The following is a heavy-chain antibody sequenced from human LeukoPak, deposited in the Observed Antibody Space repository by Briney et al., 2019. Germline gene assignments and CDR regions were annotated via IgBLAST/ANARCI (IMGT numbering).Heavy chain of an antibody. CDR3: ARDLSWYYDFWSGYPPLAPPGY. CDR1: GFTFSDYY. D-gene: IGHD3-3*01. V-gene: IGHV3-11*01. J-gene: IGHJ4*02. Sequence: GGSLRVSCAAPGFTFSDYYMSCIRQAPGKGLEWVSYICSSGSAIYYADSVKGRFTISRHNAKNSLYLQMNSLRAEDTAVYYCARDLSWYYDFWSGYPPLAPPGYWGQGTLVTVSS. CDR2: ICSSGSAI.